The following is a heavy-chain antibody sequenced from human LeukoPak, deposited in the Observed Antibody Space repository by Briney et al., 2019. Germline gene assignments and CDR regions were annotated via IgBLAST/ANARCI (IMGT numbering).Heavy chain of an antibody. CDR1: GYSFTSYW. D-gene: IGHD3-9*01. CDR3: ARRGQYYDILTGYTDAFDI. V-gene: IGHV5-51*03. J-gene: IGHJ3*02. Sequence: PGESLKTSCKGSGYSFTSYWIGWVRQLPGKGLEWMGIIYPGDSDTRYSPSFQGQVTISADKSISTAYLQWSSLKASDTAMYYCARRGQYYDILTGYTDAFDIWGQGTMVTVSS. CDR2: IYPGDSDT.